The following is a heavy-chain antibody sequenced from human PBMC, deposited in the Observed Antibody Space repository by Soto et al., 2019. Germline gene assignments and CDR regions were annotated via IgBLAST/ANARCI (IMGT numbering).Heavy chain of an antibody. CDR2: VNPSGGST. CDR3: AREENCSGGTCYSEYFHR. J-gene: IGHJ1*01. V-gene: IGHV1-46*01. D-gene: IGHD2-15*01. CDR1: CYLFTAYS. Sequence: ASVKVSCKASCYLFTAYSMRWVRLAPGQGLEWMGVVNPSGGSTKYAQNFQGRVTMTRDTSTTTIYMELSSLRSDDTAIYYCAREENCSGGTCYSEYFHRWGQGTLVTVSS.